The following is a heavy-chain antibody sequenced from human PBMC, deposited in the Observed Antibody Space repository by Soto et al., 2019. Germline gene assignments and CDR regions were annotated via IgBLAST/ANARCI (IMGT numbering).Heavy chain of an antibody. CDR2: LKPDNGGT. CDR3: ARDLCPLGSGSPCPTFGMDL. Sequence: QVQLVQSGAEVKPPGASVKVSCKASGYTFTGHYMHWVRQVSGRRLEFLGWLKPDNGGTYYAPKFQGRVTFTSETAKTTAYMEMSGLQSDDTAVYFCARDLCPLGSGSPCPTFGMDLWGQGTTVAVSS. J-gene: IGHJ6*02. D-gene: IGHD3-10*01. V-gene: IGHV1-2*02. CDR1: GYTFTGHY.